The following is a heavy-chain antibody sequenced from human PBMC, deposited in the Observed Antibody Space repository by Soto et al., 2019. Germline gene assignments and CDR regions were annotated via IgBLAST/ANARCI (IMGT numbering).Heavy chain of an antibody. Sequence: SETLSLSCAVYGGSVSGYYWKWIRQSPGKGLEWIGEINHDGSTNYNPSLKSRVTILFDTSKNQVSLNLNSVTAADTAVYFCARGRRAEGYNYSDLWGQGTLVTVSS. CDR3: ARGRRAEGYNYSDL. D-gene: IGHD5-18*01. V-gene: IGHV4-34*01. CDR1: GGSVSGYY. J-gene: IGHJ4*02. CDR2: INHDGST.